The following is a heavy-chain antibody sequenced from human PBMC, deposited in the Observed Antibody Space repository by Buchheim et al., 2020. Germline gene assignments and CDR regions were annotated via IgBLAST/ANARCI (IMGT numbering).Heavy chain of an antibody. D-gene: IGHD2-2*01. V-gene: IGHV4-39*01. CDR3: ARHLGYCTNTFCYFPGAIDH. Sequence: QLQLQESGPGLVKPSETLSPTCAVSGGSISSSSYYWGWIRQPPGKGLEWIGSIYYSGNTHYNPSLKSRVTISVDTPNNQFSLKLSSVTTADTAVYYCARHLGYCTNTFCYFPGAIDHWGQGTL. CDR1: GGSISSSSYY. CDR2: IYYSGNT. J-gene: IGHJ4*02.